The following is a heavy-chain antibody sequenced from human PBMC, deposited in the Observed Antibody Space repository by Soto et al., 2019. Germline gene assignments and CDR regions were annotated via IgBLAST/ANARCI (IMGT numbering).Heavy chain of an antibody. CDR3: TKGLGGFPEN. Sequence: QVQLHQWGAGLLKPSEALSLTCGVYGGSLSGYYWSWFRQPPGKGLEWIGETNHNGITTYNPSLKSRVAISIDTSKNQCSLKLSSVTAADTAVYFCTKGLGGFPENWGQGTLVTVSS. CDR1: GGSLSGYY. D-gene: IGHD6-25*01. CDR2: TNHNGIT. V-gene: IGHV4-34*01. J-gene: IGHJ4*02.